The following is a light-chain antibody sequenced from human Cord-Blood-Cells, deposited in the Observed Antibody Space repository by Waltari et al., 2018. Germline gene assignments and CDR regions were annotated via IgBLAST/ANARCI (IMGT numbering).Light chain of an antibody. J-gene: IGLJ1*01. Sequence: QSALTQPASVSGSPGQSITISCTGTSSDVGSYNLVSWYQKHPGKAPKLRIYEGSKRPSGVSNLFSGSKSGNTASLTISGLQAEDEADYYCCSYAGSSTFYVFGTGTKVTVL. V-gene: IGLV2-23*01. CDR3: CSYAGSSTFYV. CDR2: EGS. CDR1: SSDVGSYNL.